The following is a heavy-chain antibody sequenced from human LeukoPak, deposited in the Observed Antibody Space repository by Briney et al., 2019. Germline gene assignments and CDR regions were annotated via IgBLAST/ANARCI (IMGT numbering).Heavy chain of an antibody. D-gene: IGHD3-9*01. V-gene: IGHV4-30-2*05. CDR2: IYHSGST. CDR1: GGSISSGGYY. J-gene: IGHJ4*02. Sequence: SQTLSLTCTVSGGSISSGGYYWSWIRQPPGKGLEWIGYIYHSGSTYYNPSLKSRVTMSVDTSKNQFSLKLTSLTAADTAVYYCAREPFDILTGGFDYWGQGTLVTVSS. CDR3: AREPFDILTGGFDY.